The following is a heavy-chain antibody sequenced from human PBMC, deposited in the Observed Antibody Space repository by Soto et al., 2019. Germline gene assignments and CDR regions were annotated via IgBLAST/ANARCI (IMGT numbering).Heavy chain of an antibody. CDR2: ISFDGGNR. Sequence: GGSLRLSCAASGFTFSNFGMDWVRQAPGKGLEWVAIISFDGGNRYYSDSVKGRFTISRDNSKNTVFLQMNSLRPEDTAVYYLVKPKEWFYDSNPREAWGQGTPVTVSS. V-gene: IGHV3-30*03. D-gene: IGHD3-22*01. CDR3: VKPKEWFYDSNPREA. CDR1: GFTFSNFG. J-gene: IGHJ5*02.